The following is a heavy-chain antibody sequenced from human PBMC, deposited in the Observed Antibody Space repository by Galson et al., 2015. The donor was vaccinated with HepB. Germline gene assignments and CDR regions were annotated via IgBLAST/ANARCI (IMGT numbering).Heavy chain of an antibody. CDR3: ARDASGSSSLDY. J-gene: IGHJ4*02. CDR1: GFTFSSYS. Sequence: SLRLSCAASGFTFSSYSMNWVRQAPGKGLEWVAVIWYDGSNKYYADSVKGRFTISRDNSKNTLYLQMNSLRAEDTAVYYCARDASGSSSLDYWGQGTLVTVSS. D-gene: IGHD6-13*01. V-gene: IGHV3-33*08. CDR2: IWYDGSNK.